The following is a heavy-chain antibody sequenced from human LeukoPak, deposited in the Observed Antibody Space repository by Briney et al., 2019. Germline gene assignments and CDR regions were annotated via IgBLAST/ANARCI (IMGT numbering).Heavy chain of an antibody. V-gene: IGHV3-11*01. CDR2: ISNSGTII. CDR3: ARDGSGSFTTDWFDT. CDR1: GFTFSDYY. Sequence: GGSLRLSCAASGFTFSDYYMSWIRQAPGKGLEWISYISNSGTIIEHVDSVKGRFTISRDNGRNSLYLEMNSLRVEDTAVYYCARDGSGSFTTDWFDTWGQGTLVTVSS. J-gene: IGHJ5*02. D-gene: IGHD1-26*01.